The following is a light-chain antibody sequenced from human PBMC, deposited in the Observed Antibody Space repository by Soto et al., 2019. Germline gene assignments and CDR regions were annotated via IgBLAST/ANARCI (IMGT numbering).Light chain of an antibody. V-gene: IGLV1-44*01. CDR2: TNS. CDR1: GSNIGSNA. J-gene: IGLJ1*01. Sequence: QSVLTQPPSASGTPGHSITIFCSGSGSNIGSNAVTWYQQLPRTAPRLLIYTNSQRPSGVPDRFSGSKSGTLASLAITGLQSGDEADYYCATWDDGLNGYVFGTGTKVTVL. CDR3: ATWDDGLNGYV.